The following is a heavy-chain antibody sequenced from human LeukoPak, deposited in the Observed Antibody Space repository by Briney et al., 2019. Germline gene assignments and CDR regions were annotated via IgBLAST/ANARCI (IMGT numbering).Heavy chain of an antibody. V-gene: IGHV1-2*06. D-gene: IGHD4-23*01. CDR1: GYTFTGYY. CDR3: ARAGVDGGSSDY. CDR2: INPNSGGT. Sequence: ASVKVSCKASGYTFTGYYVHWVRQAPGQGLEWMGRINPNSGGTNYAQKFQGRVTMTRDTSISTVYMELSRLRSDDTAVYYCARAGVDGGSSDYWGQGTLVTVSS. J-gene: IGHJ4*02.